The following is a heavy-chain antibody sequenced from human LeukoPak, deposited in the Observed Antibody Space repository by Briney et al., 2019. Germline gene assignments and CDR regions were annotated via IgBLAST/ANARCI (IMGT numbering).Heavy chain of an antibody. CDR1: GGSFSGYY. V-gene: IGHV4-34*01. J-gene: IGHJ5*02. D-gene: IGHD2-8*01. CDR2: INHSGST. Sequence: SETLSLTCAVYGGSFSGYYWSWIRQPPGKGLERIGEINHSGSTNYNPSLKSRVTISVDTSKNQFSLKLSSVTAADTAVYYCARGGPTNRQKSNWSDPWGQGTLVTVSS. CDR3: ARGGPTNRQKSNWSDP.